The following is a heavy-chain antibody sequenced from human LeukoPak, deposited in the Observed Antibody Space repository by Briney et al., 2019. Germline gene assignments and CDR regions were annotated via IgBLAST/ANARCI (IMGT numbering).Heavy chain of an antibody. CDR3: ARDGGLRWRRQGFYNWFDP. Sequence: GGSLRLSCAASGFTFSSYEMNWVRQAPGKGLEWVSYISSSGSTIYYADSVKSRFTISRDNAKNSLYLQMNSLRAEDTAVYYCARDGGLRWRRQGFYNWFDPWGQGTLVTVSS. CDR2: ISSSGSTI. J-gene: IGHJ5*02. CDR1: GFTFSSYE. V-gene: IGHV3-48*03. D-gene: IGHD4-23*01.